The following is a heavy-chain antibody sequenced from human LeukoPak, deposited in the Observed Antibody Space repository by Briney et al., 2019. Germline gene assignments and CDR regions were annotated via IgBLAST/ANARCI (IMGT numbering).Heavy chain of an antibody. J-gene: IGHJ4*02. CDR1: GFTFSTYS. CDR2: IWPYGSKK. CDR3: AKISSRAESNFDY. V-gene: IGHV3-33*03. D-gene: IGHD2/OR15-2a*01. Sequence: GGSLRLSCAASGFTFSTYSMHWVRQAPGKGLEWVACIWPYGSKKYYADSVKGRCPISRENSKNTVYLQMNDLRPEDPALYFCAKISSRAESNFDYWGQGTMLTVSS.